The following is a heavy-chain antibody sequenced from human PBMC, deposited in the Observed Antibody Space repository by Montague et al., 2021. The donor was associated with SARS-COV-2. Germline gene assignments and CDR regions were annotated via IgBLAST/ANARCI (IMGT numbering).Heavy chain of an antibody. J-gene: IGHJ6*02. CDR1: GFSLSTSGMC. V-gene: IGHV2-70*11. CDR2: IDWDDDK. CDR3: ARTYYDILTGRDYGMDV. D-gene: IGHD3-9*01. Sequence: PALVKPTQTLTLTCTFSGFSLSTSGMCVSWIRQPPGKALEWLARIDWDDDKYYSTSLKTRLTISKDTSKNQVVHTMTNMDPVDTATYYCARTYYDILTGRDYGMDVWGQGTTVTVSS.